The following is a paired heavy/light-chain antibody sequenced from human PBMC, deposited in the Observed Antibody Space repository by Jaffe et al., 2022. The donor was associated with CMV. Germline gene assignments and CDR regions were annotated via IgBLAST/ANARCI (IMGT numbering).Light chain of an antibody. CDR3: QQYDSPPYT. Sequence: DIQMTQSPSSLSASVGDRVAITCQASQDIGNYLNWFQQKPGKAPKLLIYDASSLETGVTSRFSGSRSGTAFTFTVSSLQPEDIATYYCQQYDSPPYTFGQGTKLDIK. V-gene: IGKV1-33*01. CDR1: QDIGNY. J-gene: IGKJ2*01. CDR2: DAS.
Heavy chain of an antibody. D-gene: IGHD1-7*01. CDR1: GYTLTDLS. CDR3: ASNKPVGGTTEMGY. CDR2: FNPADGET. J-gene: IGHJ4*02. Sequence: QVQLVQSGAEVKKPGASVRVSCKVSGYTLTDLSMHWVRQAPGKGLEWLGGFNPADGETVYAQNFQGRVTLTEDTSTATAYMELGSLRSDDTAVYYCASNKPVGGTTEMGYWGQGTLVTVSS. V-gene: IGHV1-24*01.